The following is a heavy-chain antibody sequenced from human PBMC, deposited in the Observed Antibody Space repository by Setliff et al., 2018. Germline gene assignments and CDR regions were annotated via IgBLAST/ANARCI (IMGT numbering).Heavy chain of an antibody. J-gene: IGHJ6*03. CDR1: GFMFSTYG. CDR3: ARDGPLYDNFWNAPGYMDV. Sequence: ASVKVSCKPSGFMFSTYGLSWVRQAPGQAPEWIGCISGYTGDTNYAPKFRDRVTLTIDPSSTTAYMELRSLKSEDTAVYYCARDGPLYDNFWNAPGYMDVWGKGTTVTVSS. V-gene: IGHV1-18*01. CDR2: ISGYTGDT. D-gene: IGHD3-3*01.